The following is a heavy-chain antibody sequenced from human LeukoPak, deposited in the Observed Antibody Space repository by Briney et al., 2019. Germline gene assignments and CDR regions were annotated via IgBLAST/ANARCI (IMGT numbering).Heavy chain of an antibody. V-gene: IGHV1-2*02. CDR1: GYTFTGYY. Sequence: GASVKVSCKASGYTFTGYYMHWVRQAPGQGLEWMGWINPNSGGTNYAQKFQGRVTMTRDTSISTAYMELSRLRSDDTAVYYCAREQLAAAGTIDYWGQGTLVTVSS. D-gene: IGHD6-13*01. CDR3: AREQLAAAGTIDY. CDR2: INPNSGGT. J-gene: IGHJ4*02.